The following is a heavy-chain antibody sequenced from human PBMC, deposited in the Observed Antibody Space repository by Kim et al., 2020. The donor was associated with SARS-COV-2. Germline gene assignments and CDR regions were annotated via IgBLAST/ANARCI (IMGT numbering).Heavy chain of an antibody. CDR1: GGTFSSYA. V-gene: IGHV1-69*04. Sequence: SVKVSCKASGGTFSSYAISWVRQAPGQGLEWMGRIIPILGIANYAQKFQGRVTITADKSTSTAYMELSSLRSEDTAVYYCAREGGYDYWYYYYYMDVWGKGTTVTVSS. J-gene: IGHJ6*03. CDR2: IIPILGIA. CDR3: AREGGYDYWYYYYYMDV. D-gene: IGHD5-12*01.